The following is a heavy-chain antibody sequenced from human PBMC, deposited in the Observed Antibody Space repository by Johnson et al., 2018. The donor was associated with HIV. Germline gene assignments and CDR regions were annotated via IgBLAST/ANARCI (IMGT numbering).Heavy chain of an antibody. CDR2: IWYDGSNK. J-gene: IGHJ3*02. Sequence: QVQLVESGGGVVQPGRSLRLSCAASGFTFSSYGMNWVRQAPGKGLEWVAVIWYDGSNKYYADSVKGRFTISRDNSKNTLFLQMNSLRAEDTAVYYCVRRFYDSSAFDIWGQGTLVTVSS. CDR3: VRRFYDSSAFDI. V-gene: IGHV3-33*08. D-gene: IGHD3-22*01. CDR1: GFTFSSYG.